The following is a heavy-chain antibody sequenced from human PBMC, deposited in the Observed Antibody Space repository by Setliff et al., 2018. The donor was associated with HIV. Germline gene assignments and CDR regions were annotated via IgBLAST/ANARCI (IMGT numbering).Heavy chain of an antibody. V-gene: IGHV4-39*01. CDR3: ARQQTALFVDY. CDR2: IYYSGST. J-gene: IGHJ4*02. Sequence: SETLSLTCTVSGGSISGSNNYWGWIRQPPGKGLEWIGSIYYSGSTHYNPSLKSRVTMSVDTSKNQFSLKLTSVTAADMALYYCARQQTALFVDYWGQGTLVTVSS. CDR1: GGSISGSNNY. D-gene: IGHD2-21*02.